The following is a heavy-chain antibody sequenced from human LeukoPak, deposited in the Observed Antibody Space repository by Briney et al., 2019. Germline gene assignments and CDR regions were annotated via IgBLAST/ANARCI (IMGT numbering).Heavy chain of an antibody. J-gene: IGHJ4*02. CDR2: ISYDGSNK. Sequence: AGSLRLSCAASGFTFSSYAMHWVRQAPGKGLEWVAVISYDGSNKYYADSVKGRFTISRDNSKITLYLQINSLRAEDTAVYYCARDLYRYCSGGSCYYFDYWGQGTLVTVSS. CDR1: GFTFSSYA. V-gene: IGHV3-30*04. CDR3: ARDLYRYCSGGSCYYFDY. D-gene: IGHD2-15*01.